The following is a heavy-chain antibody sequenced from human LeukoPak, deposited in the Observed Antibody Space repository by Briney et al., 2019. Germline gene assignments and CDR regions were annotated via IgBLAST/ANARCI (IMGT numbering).Heavy chain of an antibody. J-gene: IGHJ4*02. CDR3: AKVRADRFASIDY. D-gene: IGHD2-21*01. Sequence: PGGSLRLSCAASGFTVSSNYMSWVRQAPGKGLEWVSVIYSGGSTYYADSVKGRFTISRDNSKITLYLQMNSLRAEDTAVYYCAKVRADRFASIDYWGQGTLVTDSS. CDR2: IYSGGST. V-gene: IGHV3-66*01. CDR1: GFTVSSNY.